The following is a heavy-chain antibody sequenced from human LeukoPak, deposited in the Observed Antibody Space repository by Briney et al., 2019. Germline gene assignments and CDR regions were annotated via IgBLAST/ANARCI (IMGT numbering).Heavy chain of an antibody. CDR3: ARDPLWFGGWYFDY. CDR1: GFTFSSYW. D-gene: IGHD3-10*01. CDR2: IKQDGSEK. V-gene: IGHV3-7*03. J-gene: IGHJ4*02. Sequence: PGGSLRLSCAASGFTFSSYWMSWVRQAPGKGLEWVDNIKQDGSEKYYVDSVKGRFTISRDNAKNSLYLQMNSLRAEDTAVYYCARDPLWFGGWYFDYWGQGTLVTVSS.